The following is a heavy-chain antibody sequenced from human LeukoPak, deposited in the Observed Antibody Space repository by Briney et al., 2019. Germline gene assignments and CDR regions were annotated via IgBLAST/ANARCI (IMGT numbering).Heavy chain of an antibody. D-gene: IGHD3-22*01. CDR2: ISGSGGST. CDR3: TREDNYYYDSSGYTPPQNLYYYYYGMDV. Sequence: GGSLRLSCAASGFTFSSYAMSWVRQAPGKGLEWVSAISGSGGSTYYADSVKGRFTISRDNSKNTLYLQMNSLRAEDTAVYYCTREDNYYYDSSGYTPPQNLYYYYYGMDVWGQGTTVTVSS. CDR1: GFTFSSYA. J-gene: IGHJ6*02. V-gene: IGHV3-23*01.